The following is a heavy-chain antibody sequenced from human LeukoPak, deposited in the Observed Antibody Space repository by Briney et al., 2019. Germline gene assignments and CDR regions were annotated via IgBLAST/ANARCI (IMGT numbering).Heavy chain of an antibody. V-gene: IGHV3-48*03. CDR2: ISSSGSTI. D-gene: IGHD5-18*01. CDR3: ARGGYSYLFDY. Sequence: GGSLRLSCAASGFTFSSYEMNWVRQAPGKGLEWVSYISSSGSTIYYADSVKGRFTISRDNAKNSLYLHMNSLRAEDTAVYYCARGGYSYLFDYWGQGTLVTVSS. J-gene: IGHJ4*02. CDR1: GFTFSSYE.